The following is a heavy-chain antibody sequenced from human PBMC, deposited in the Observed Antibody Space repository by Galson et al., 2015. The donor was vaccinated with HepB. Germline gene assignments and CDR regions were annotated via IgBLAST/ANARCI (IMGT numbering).Heavy chain of an antibody. D-gene: IGHD3-10*01. V-gene: IGHV5-10-1*01. J-gene: IGHJ6*02. Sequence: QSGAEVKKPGESLRISCKGSGYSFTSYWISWVRQMPGKGLEWMGRIDPSDSYTNYSPSFQGHVTISADKSISTAYLQWSSLKASDTAMYYCARLYYGSGSYRGEGMDVWGQGTTVTVSS. CDR1: GYSFTSYW. CDR2: IDPSDSYT. CDR3: ARLYYGSGSYRGEGMDV.